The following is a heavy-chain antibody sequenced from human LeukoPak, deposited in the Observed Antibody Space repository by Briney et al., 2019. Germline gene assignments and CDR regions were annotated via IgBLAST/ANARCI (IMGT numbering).Heavy chain of an antibody. J-gene: IGHJ3*02. CDR3: ARLRYDKFRTNDAFDI. Sequence: GGSLRLSCAASGFTFSTYSMNWVRQAPGKGLEWVSSISSSSRYIYYADSVKGRFTISRDNAKNSLYLQMNSLRAEDTAVYYCARLRYDKFRTNDAFDIWGQGTMVTVSS. D-gene: IGHD5-12*01. CDR1: GFTFSTYS. V-gene: IGHV3-21*01. CDR2: ISSSSRYI.